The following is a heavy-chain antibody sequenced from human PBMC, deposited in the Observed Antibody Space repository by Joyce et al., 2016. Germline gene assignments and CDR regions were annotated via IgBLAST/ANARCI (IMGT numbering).Heavy chain of an antibody. V-gene: IGHV1-8*01. CDR2: MNPKSGNS. CDR3: ARARNWFDP. J-gene: IGHJ5*01. CDR1: GYTFTNYD. Sequence: QVQLVQSGAEVKEPGASVRVSCKASGYTFTNYDINWVRQAPGQGLEWAAWMNPKSGNSGYAPKFQGRVTVTWNTSMSTAYMGLSSLTSADTAVYYCARARNWFDPWGPGTLVTVSS.